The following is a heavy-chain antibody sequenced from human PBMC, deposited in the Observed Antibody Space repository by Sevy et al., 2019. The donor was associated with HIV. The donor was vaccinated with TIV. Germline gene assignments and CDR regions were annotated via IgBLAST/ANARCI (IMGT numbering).Heavy chain of an antibody. J-gene: IGHJ3*02. CDR1: GFTFSSYS. Sequence: GGSLRLSCAASGFTFSSYSMNWVRQAPGKGLEWVSYISSSSSTIYYADSVKGRFTISRDNAKNSLYLQMNSLRDEDTAVYYCARGINFGAVISGYAFDIWGQGTMVTVSS. D-gene: IGHD3-16*01. V-gene: IGHV3-48*02. CDR3: ARGINFGAVISGYAFDI. CDR2: ISSSSSTI.